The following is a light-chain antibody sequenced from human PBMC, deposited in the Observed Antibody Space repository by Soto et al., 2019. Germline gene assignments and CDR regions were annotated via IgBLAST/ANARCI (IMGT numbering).Light chain of an antibody. CDR1: SSDVGGYNY. CDR2: EVS. V-gene: IGLV2-14*01. J-gene: IGLJ2*01. CDR3: SSYTSSSTLI. Sequence: QSALTQPASMSGSPGQSITISCTGTSSDVGGYNYVSWYQQHPGKAPKLMIYEVSYRPSGVSNRLSGSKSGNTASLTISGLQAEDEADYYCSSYTSSSTLIFGGGTKLTVL.